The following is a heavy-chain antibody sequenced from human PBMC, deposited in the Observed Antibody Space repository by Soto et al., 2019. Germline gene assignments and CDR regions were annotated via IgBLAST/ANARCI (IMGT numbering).Heavy chain of an antibody. CDR1: GFTFSSYA. V-gene: IGHV3-64*01. CDR3: ARANYYDSSGYDH. CDR2: ISSNGGST. J-gene: IGHJ4*02. Sequence: GGSLRLSCAASGFTFSSYAMHWVRQAPGKGLEYVSAISSNGGSTYYANSVKGRFTISRDNSKNTLYLQMGSLRAEDMAVYYCARANYYDSSGYDHWGQGTLVTVSS. D-gene: IGHD3-22*01.